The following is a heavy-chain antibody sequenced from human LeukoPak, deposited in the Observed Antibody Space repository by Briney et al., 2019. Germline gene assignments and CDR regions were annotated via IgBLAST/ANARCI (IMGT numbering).Heavy chain of an antibody. CDR3: ARNRSVTATPGFDH. CDR2: IYHSGST. D-gene: IGHD2-21*02. Sequence: PSETLSLICAVSGYSIRSGDYWGWIRQSPGKGLEWIGSIYHSGSTHYNPSLKSRVTISVDTSKSQFSLMLSSVTAADTAVYYCARNRSVTATPGFDHWGQGTLVTVSS. J-gene: IGHJ4*02. V-gene: IGHV4-38-2*01. CDR1: GYSIRSGDY.